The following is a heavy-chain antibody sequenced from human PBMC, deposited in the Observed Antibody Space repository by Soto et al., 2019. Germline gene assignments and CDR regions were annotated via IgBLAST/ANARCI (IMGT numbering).Heavy chain of an antibody. CDR2: IYYSGST. D-gene: IGHD3-22*01. V-gene: IGHV4-59*01. CDR1: GGSISSYY. CDR3: ARADSHYYDSSGYILDY. Sequence: SSETLCLTCAVSGGSISSYYGSWIRQPPCKGLEWIGYIYYSGSTNYNPSLKSRVTISVDTSKNQFSLKLSSVTAADTAVYCCARADSHYYDSSGYILDYWGQGTLVTVSS. J-gene: IGHJ4*02.